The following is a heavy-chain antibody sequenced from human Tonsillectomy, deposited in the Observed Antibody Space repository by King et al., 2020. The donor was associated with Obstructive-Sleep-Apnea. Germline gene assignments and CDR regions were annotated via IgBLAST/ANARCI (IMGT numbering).Heavy chain of an antibody. D-gene: IGHD4-17*01. CDR2: INPNSGGT. CDR1: GYTFTGYY. Sequence: VQLVESGAEVKKPGASVKVSCKASGYTFTGYYIHLVRQAPGQGLEWRGWINPNSGGTNYAPKFQGRVTMTRDTSISTAFMEHSRLISDDTAVYYCATVAVSTATFYFDYWGQGTLVTVSS. V-gene: IGHV1-2*02. CDR3: ATVAVSTATFYFDY. J-gene: IGHJ4*02.